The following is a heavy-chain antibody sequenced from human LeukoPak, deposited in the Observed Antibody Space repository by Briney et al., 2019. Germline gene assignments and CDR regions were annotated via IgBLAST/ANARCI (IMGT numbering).Heavy chain of an antibody. CDR2: IIPIFGTA. J-gene: IGHJ4*02. CDR1: GGTFSSYA. V-gene: IGHV1-69*13. D-gene: IGHD2-2*01. Sequence: ASVNVSCKASGGTFSSYAISWVRQAPGQGLEWMGGIIPIFGTANYAQKFQGRVTITADESTSTAYMELSSLRSEDTAVYYCARGYCSSTSCYTFDYWGQGTLVTVSS. CDR3: ARGYCSSTSCYTFDY.